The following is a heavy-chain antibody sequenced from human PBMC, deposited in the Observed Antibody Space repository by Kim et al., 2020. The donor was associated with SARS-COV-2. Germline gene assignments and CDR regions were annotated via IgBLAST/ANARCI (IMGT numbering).Heavy chain of an antibody. CDR3: AKDRVASATRGEFDF. Sequence: GGSLRLSCEASGFSFSSYSMNWVRQAPGKGLEWVSAISSLSDYIYYPDSMKGRFTISRDNAKNLVYLQINSLRADDTAVYFCAKDRVASATRGEFDFWGQGTLVTVSS. D-gene: IGHD2-15*01. CDR1: GFSFSSYS. V-gene: IGHV3-21*01. J-gene: IGHJ4*02. CDR2: ISSLSDYI.